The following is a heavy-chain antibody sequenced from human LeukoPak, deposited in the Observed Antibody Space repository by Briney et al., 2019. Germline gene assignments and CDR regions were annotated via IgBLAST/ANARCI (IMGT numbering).Heavy chain of an antibody. V-gene: IGHV4-34*01. CDR1: GGSFSGYY. Sequence: SETLSLTCAVYGGSFSGYYWSWIRQPPGKGLEWIGEINHSGSTTYNPSLKSRVTISVDTSKNQFSLKLSSVTAADTAVYYCARELSEHIVVVPADNFANWFDPWGQGTLVTVSS. CDR3: ARELSEHIVVVPADNFANWFDP. CDR2: INHSGST. J-gene: IGHJ5*02. D-gene: IGHD2-2*01.